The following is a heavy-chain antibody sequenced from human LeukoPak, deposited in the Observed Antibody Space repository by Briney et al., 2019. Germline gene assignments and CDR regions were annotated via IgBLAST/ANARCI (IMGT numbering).Heavy chain of an antibody. D-gene: IGHD6-13*01. Sequence: VGSLRLSCAASGLTFSTYCMHWVRQAPGKGLVWVSRINGDGSLSYADSVKGRFTISRDNTKNMLYLQMNSLRAEDTAVYYCAGGASSTVHYWGQGTLVTVSS. CDR3: AGGASSTVHY. CDR1: GLTFSTYC. CDR2: INGDGSL. J-gene: IGHJ4*02. V-gene: IGHV3-74*01.